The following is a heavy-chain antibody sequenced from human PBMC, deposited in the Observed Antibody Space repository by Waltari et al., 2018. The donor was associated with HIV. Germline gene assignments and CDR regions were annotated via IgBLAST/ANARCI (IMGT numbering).Heavy chain of an antibody. Sequence: QVHLIQSAFDMKRPGASVTIACKVSGYPLSAMSMQWVRQGLGHRLELMGGFEPKNGKPVYSQRFWGRVSLAEDTSEDTAYLELNRLTSDDTAVYYCVTLYKQSPLYSNFWGQGTLVTVSP. V-gene: IGHV1-24*01. CDR3: VTLYKQSPLYSNF. CDR1: GYPLSAMS. J-gene: IGHJ1*01. D-gene: IGHD2-15*01. CDR2: FEPKNGKP.